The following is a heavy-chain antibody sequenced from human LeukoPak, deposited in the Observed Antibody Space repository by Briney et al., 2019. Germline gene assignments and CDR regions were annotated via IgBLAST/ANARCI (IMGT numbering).Heavy chain of an antibody. Sequence: PSETLSLTCTVSGGSLSSYYWSWLRQPPGKGLEWIGYIYYSGSTNYNPSLKSRVTISVDTSKNQFSLKLSSVTAADTAVYYCARVSTDNNWGVTSYYMDVWGKGTTVTVSS. V-gene: IGHV4-59*01. CDR3: ARVSTDNNWGVTSYYMDV. J-gene: IGHJ6*03. CDR2: IYYSGST. D-gene: IGHD7-27*01. CDR1: GGSLSSYY.